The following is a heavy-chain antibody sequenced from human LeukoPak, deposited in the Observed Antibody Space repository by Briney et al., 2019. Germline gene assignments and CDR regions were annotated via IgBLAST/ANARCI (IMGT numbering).Heavy chain of an antibody. D-gene: IGHD6-19*01. CDR2: XYYSGST. J-gene: IGHJ5*02. Sequence: PSETLSLTCTVSGGSISSSSYXXGWIRQPPGKXXXXXXXXYYSGSTYYNPSLKSRVTISVDTSKNQLSLRLSSVTAADTAVYYCARHSSYSSGPGWFDPWGQGTLVTVSS. V-gene: IGHV4-39*01. CDR1: GGSISSSSYX. CDR3: ARHSSYSSGPGWFDP.